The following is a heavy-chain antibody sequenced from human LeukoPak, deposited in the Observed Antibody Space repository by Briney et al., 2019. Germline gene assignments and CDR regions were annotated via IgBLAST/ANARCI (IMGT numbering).Heavy chain of an antibody. D-gene: IGHD3-9*01. CDR3: AKARRYDILTGTFDY. V-gene: IGHV3-30*02. Sequence: PGGSLRLSCAASGFTFSSYGMHWVRQAPGKGLEWVAFIRYDGSNKYYADSVKGRFTISRDNSKNTLYLQMNSLRAEDTAVYYCAKARRYDILTGTFDYWGQGTLVTVSS. J-gene: IGHJ4*02. CDR2: IRYDGSNK. CDR1: GFTFSSYG.